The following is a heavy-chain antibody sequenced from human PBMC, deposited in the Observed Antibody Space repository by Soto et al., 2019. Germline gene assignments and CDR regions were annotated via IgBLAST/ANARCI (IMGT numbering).Heavy chain of an antibody. CDR1: GGTFSRYT. CDR3: ARDAGILTGYQYAY. CDR2: ITPMFGKP. Sequence: QVQLVQSGPEVKKPGSSVKVSCKASGGTFSRYTINWVRQAPGQGLEWMGGITPMFGKPNYAQKFQGRVTITADESTSTAYMELSSLRSEDTAVYYCARDAGILTGYQYAYWGQGTLVTVSS. J-gene: IGHJ4*02. D-gene: IGHD3-9*01. V-gene: IGHV1-69*01.